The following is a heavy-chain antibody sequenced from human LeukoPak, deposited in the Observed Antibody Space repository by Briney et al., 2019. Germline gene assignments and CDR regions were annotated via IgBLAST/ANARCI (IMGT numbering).Heavy chain of an antibody. D-gene: IGHD6-6*01. J-gene: IGHJ3*02. Sequence: GASVKVSCRASGYTFTGYYMHWVRQAPGQGLEWMGWISPNSGATHYAQKLQGRVTMTRDTSLSTAYMELSRLRSDDTAVYYCARYLEYSSSWEPLAFDIWGQGTMVTVSS. CDR1: GYTFTGYY. CDR2: ISPNSGAT. V-gene: IGHV1-2*02. CDR3: ARYLEYSSSWEPLAFDI.